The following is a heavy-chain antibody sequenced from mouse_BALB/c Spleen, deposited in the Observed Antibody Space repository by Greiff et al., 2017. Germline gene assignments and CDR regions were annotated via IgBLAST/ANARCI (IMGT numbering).Heavy chain of an antibody. Sequence: EVMLVESGGGLVKPGGSLKLSCAASGFTFSSYTMSWVRQTPEKRLEWVATISSGGSYTYYPDSVKGRFTISRDNAKNTLYLQMSSLKSEDTAMYYCTRDYYGGSSYAMDYWGQGTSVTVSS. J-gene: IGHJ4*01. CDR3: TRDYYGGSSYAMDY. CDR2: ISSGGSYT. V-gene: IGHV5-6-4*01. CDR1: GFTFSSYT. D-gene: IGHD1-1*01.